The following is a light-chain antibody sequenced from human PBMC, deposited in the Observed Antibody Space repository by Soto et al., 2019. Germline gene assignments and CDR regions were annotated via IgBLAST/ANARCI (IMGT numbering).Light chain of an antibody. V-gene: IGKV3-15*01. CDR2: HAS. CDR3: QQYKEWPLT. CDR1: QSVSNN. Sequence: EIVMTQSPATLSVSPGERATLSCRARQSVSNNLAWYPQNPGQDPRLLIYHASTGATGIPARFSGSGSGTELTLTSSRGQSEDFAVYDCQQYKEWPLTFGGGTKVEIK. J-gene: IGKJ4*01.